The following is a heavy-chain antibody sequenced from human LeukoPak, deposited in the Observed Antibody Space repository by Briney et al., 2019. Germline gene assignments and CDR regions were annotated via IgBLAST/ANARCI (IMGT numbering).Heavy chain of an antibody. Sequence: SETLSLTCAVYGGSFSSYYWSWIRQPPGKGLEWIGSIDFSGSTYYNPSLKSRVTISVVTSKNQFSLKLTSVTAADTAVYYCARASSGSFSLGYWGQGTLVTVSS. CDR1: GGSFSSYY. CDR2: IDFSGST. CDR3: ARASSGSFSLGY. V-gene: IGHV4-59*12. J-gene: IGHJ4*02. D-gene: IGHD3-10*01.